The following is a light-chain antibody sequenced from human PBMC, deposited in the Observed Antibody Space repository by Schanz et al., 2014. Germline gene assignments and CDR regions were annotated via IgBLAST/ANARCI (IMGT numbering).Light chain of an antibody. J-gene: IGKJ3*01. Sequence: DIQMTQSPSTLSASVGDRVAITCRASQSISSWLAWYQQKPGKAPNLLIYKASTLESGVPSRFSGSGSGTEFTLTISSLQPDDFATYYCQHAWTFGPGTKVDIK. V-gene: IGKV1-5*03. CDR1: QSISSW. CDR2: KAS. CDR3: QHAWT.